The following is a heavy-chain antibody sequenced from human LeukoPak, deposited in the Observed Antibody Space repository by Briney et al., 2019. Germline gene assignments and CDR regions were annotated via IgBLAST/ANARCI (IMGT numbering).Heavy chain of an antibody. CDR1: GGTFSSYA. Sequence: GSPVKVSCKASGGTFSSYAISWVRQAPGQGLEWMGGIIPIFGAANYAQKFQGRVTITADESTSTAYMELSSLRSEDTAVYYCARDRTSPYYYDSSRFSPDAFDIWGQGTMVTVSS. CDR2: IIPIFGAA. J-gene: IGHJ3*02. V-gene: IGHV1-69*01. D-gene: IGHD3-22*01. CDR3: ARDRTSPYYYDSSRFSPDAFDI.